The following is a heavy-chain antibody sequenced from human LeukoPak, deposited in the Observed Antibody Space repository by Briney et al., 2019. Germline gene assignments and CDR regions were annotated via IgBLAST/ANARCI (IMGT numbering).Heavy chain of an antibody. V-gene: IGHV4-59*01. CDR3: ARVGAAQYYFDY. CDR2: IYYSGST. J-gene: IGHJ4*02. D-gene: IGHD1-26*01. Sequence: SQTLSLTSTASAGSTTSYYWSWIRHPPGQGPQRIGYIYYSGSTNYNPSLKSRVTISVDTSKNQFSLKLSSVTAADTAVYYCARVGAAQYYFDYWGQGTLVTVSS. CDR1: AGSTTSYY.